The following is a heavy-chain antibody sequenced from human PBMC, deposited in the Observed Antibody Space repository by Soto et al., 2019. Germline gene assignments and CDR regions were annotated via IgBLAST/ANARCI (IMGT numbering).Heavy chain of an antibody. J-gene: IGHJ4*02. CDR2: IWYDGSNK. CDR3: AKVRGSIVGATRLGY. CDR1: GLTFSSYG. D-gene: IGHD1-26*01. V-gene: IGHV3-33*06. Sequence: SLRLACAASGLTFSSYGVHWVRQAPGKGLEWVAVIWYDGSNKYYADSVKGRFTISRDNSKNTLYLQMNSLRAEDTAVYYCAKVRGSIVGATRLGYWGQGTLVTVSS.